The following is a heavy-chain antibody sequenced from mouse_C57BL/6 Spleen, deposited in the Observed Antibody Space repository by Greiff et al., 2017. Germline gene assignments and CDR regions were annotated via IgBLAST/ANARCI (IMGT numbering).Heavy chain of an antibody. CDR3: AGKRDGYNGGGDAVDY. CDR2: IWTGGGT. J-gene: IGHJ4*01. D-gene: IGHD2-3*01. CDR1: GFSLTSYA. V-gene: IGHV2-9-1*01. Sequence: VKLMESGPGLVAPSQSLSITCTVSGFSLTSYAISWVRQPPGKGLEWLGVIWTGGGTNYNSALKSRLSISKDNSKSQVFLKMNSLQTDDTARYYCAGKRDGYNGGGDAVDYWGQGTSVTVSS.